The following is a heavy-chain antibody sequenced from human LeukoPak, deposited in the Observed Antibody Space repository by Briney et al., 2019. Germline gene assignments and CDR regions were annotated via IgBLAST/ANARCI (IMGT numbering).Heavy chain of an antibody. D-gene: IGHD5-18*01. V-gene: IGHV3-7*01. CDR1: GFTFSSYW. CDR3: ASGGYSYGRPDY. J-gene: IGHJ4*02. Sequence: GGSLRLSCAASGFTFSSYWMSWVRQAPGKGLEWVANIKQDGSEKYYVDSVKGRLTISRDNAKNSLYLQINSLRAEDTAVYYCASGGYSYGRPDYWGQGTLVTVSS. CDR2: IKQDGSEK.